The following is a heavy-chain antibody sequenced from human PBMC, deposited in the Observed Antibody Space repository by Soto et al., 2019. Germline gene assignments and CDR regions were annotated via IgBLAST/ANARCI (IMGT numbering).Heavy chain of an antibody. J-gene: IGHJ4*02. CDR3: AKDRLAGNFDY. CDR1: GFTFNNYA. Sequence: EVQVLDSGGGLVQPGGSLRLSCAASGFTFNNYAMKWLRHAPGKGLEWDATISATGGSTYYADSVKGLFTISRDNSKNTLYLLMNGLRVEDTAVYYCAKDRLAGNFDYWGQGTQVTVSS. CDR2: ISATGGST. V-gene: IGHV3-23*01.